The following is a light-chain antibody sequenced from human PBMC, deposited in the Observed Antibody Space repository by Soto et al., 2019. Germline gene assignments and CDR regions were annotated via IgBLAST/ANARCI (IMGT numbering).Light chain of an antibody. CDR2: DAS. CDR1: QSVSNY. Sequence: DIQMTQSPSTLSGSVGDRVTITCRASQSVSNYLHWYQQKPGKAPNLLIYDASTLQSGVPSRFSGSGSGTDFTLTISSLQREDFATYYCQQSYYNPTFGQGTKVDI. V-gene: IGKV1-39*01. J-gene: IGKJ1*01. CDR3: QQSYYNPT.